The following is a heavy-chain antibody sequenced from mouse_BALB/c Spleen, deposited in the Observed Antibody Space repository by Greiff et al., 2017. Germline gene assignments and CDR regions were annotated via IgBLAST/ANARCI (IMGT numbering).Heavy chain of an antibody. J-gene: IGHJ1*01. CDR3: ARSDGNENWYFDV. V-gene: IGHV1-12*01. CDR2: IYPGNGDT. D-gene: IGHD2-1*01. Sequence: QVQLKQPGAELVKPGASVKMSCKASGYTFTSYNMHWVKQTPGQGLEWIGAIYPGNGDTSYNQKFKGKATLTADKSSSTAYMQLSSLTSEDSAVYYCARSDGNENWYFDVWGAGTTVTVSS. CDR1: GYTFTSYN.